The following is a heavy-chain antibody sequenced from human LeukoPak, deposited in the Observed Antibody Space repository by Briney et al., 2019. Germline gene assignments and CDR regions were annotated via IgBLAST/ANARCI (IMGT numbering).Heavy chain of an antibody. CDR1: GYTFTSYG. Sequence: ALVTVSCKASGYTFTSYGISWVRQAPGQGLEWMGWISAYNGNTNYAQKLQGRVTMTTDTSTSTAYMELRSLRSDDTAVYYCAGGGIVPPTLDIWGQGTMVTVSS. J-gene: IGHJ3*02. V-gene: IGHV1-18*01. CDR3: AGGGIVPPTLDI. CDR2: ISAYNGNT. D-gene: IGHD3-16*01.